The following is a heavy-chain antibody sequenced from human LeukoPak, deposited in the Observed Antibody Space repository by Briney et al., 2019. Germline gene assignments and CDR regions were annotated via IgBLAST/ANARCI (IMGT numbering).Heavy chain of an antibody. CDR3: LRSGGY. CDR2: IKPDGSEK. V-gene: IGHV3-7*01. J-gene: IGHJ4*02. CDR1: GFTFSTYW. D-gene: IGHD1-26*01. Sequence: PGGSLRLSCAASGFTFSTYWMNWVRQAPGKGLEWVTNIKPDGSEKYFVDSVKGRFTIPRDNAKNSLYLQMNSLRAEDTAVYYCLRSGGYWGQGTPVTVSS.